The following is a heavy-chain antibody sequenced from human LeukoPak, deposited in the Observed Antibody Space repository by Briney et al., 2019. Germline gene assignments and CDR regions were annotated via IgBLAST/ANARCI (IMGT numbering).Heavy chain of an antibody. D-gene: IGHD1-26*01. J-gene: IGHJ6*03. CDR3: AREGGVGPTAPPDYYSYQMDV. V-gene: IGHV1-69*05. CDR1: GGTFSSYA. CDR2: IIPIFGTA. Sequence: SVKVSCKASGGTFSSYAISWVRQAPGQGLEWMGRIIPIFGTANYAQKFQGRVTITTDESTSTAYMELSSLRSEDTAVYYCAREGGVGPTAPPDYYSYQMDVWGKGTTVTVSS.